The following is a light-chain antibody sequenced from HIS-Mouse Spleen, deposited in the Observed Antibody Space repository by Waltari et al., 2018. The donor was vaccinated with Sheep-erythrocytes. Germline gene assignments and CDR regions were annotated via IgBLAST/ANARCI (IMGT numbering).Light chain of an antibody. J-gene: IGLJ3*02. Sequence: QSALTQPPSASGSPGQSVPIPCTGTSRDVGGYHYVPWYQQHPGKAPKRMIHEVSKPPSGVPDRFSGSKSGNTASLTVSGLQAEDEADYYCSSYAGSNNWVFGGGTKLTVL. CDR1: SRDVGGYHY. CDR2: EVS. V-gene: IGLV2-8*01. CDR3: SSYAGSNNWV.